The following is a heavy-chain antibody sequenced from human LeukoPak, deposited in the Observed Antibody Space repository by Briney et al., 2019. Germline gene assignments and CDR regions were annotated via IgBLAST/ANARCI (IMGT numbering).Heavy chain of an antibody. J-gene: IGHJ4*02. D-gene: IGHD6-19*01. V-gene: IGHV3-23*01. CDR2: ISGSGGST. CDR1: GFTFSSYA. Sequence: GGSLRLSCAASGFTFSSYAMSWVRQAPGKGLDWVSGISGSGGSTYYADSVKGRFTISRDNFRDRLYLQVNSLRPEDTAIYYCAKRTRYSSGWYSLDYWGQGGLVTVPS. CDR3: AKRTRYSSGWYSLDY.